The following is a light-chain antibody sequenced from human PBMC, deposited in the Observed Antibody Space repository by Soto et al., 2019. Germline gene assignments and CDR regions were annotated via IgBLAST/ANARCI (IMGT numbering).Light chain of an antibody. CDR3: QQCLKWHPLT. J-gene: IGKJ4*01. CDR2: DAS. V-gene: IGKV3-11*01. CDR1: QSVSSY. Sequence: EIVLTQSPATLSLSPGERATLSCRASQSVSSYLAWYQQKPGQAPRLLIYDASNRATGIPARFSGSGCGTDFTLTIISLEPEDSAIYYCQQCLKWHPLTFGGGTKVEIK.